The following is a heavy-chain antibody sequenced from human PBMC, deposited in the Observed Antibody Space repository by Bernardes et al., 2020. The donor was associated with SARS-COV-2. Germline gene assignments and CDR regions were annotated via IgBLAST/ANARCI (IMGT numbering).Heavy chain of an antibody. Sequence: SETLSLTRAVYGGSFSDYHWSWIRQPPGKGLEWIGEINHSESTNYNPSLKSRVTISLDTSKNQFSLKMNSVTAADTAVYYCARTEVSATEGARYGMDVWGQGTTVTVSS. CDR3: ARTEVSATEGARYGMDV. J-gene: IGHJ6*02. V-gene: IGHV4-34*01. D-gene: IGHD3-16*01. CDR2: INHSEST. CDR1: GGSFSDYH.